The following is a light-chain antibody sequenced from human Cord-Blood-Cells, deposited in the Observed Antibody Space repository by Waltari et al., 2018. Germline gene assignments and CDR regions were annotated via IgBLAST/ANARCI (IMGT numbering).Light chain of an antibody. J-gene: IGLJ2*01. Sequence: SYELTQPLSVSVALGQTARITLGGNNIGSKNEHWYQQKPGQAPVLVIYRDSNRPSGIPERFSGSNSGNTATLTISRAQAGDEADYYCQVWDSSTVVFGGGTKLTVL. CDR1: NIGSKN. V-gene: IGLV3-9*01. CDR3: QVWDSSTVV. CDR2: RDS.